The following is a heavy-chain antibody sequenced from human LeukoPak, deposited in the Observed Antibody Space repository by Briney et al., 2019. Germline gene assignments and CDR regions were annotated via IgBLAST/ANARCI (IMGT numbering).Heavy chain of an antibody. CDR3: ARGGYYDTSGFYIT. CDR1: GGSFSGYY. J-gene: IGHJ4*02. V-gene: IGHV4-34*01. Sequence: SETLSLTCTVHGGSFSGYYGTWIRQPPGKGLEWIGDINYRGSPDSNPSPKSRVTMSLDTSKKLFSLKLTSVTAADTAVYYCARGGYYDTSGFYITWGQGTLVTVSS. D-gene: IGHD3-22*01. CDR2: INYRGSP.